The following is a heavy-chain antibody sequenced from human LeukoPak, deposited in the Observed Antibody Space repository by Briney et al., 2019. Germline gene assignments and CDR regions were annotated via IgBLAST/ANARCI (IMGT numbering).Heavy chain of an antibody. CDR2: ISYDGSNK. V-gene: IGHV3-30*18. CDR3: AKVGYYGSGSYYPYYYYYMDV. CDR1: GFTFSSYG. J-gene: IGHJ6*03. D-gene: IGHD3-10*01. Sequence: GGSLRLSCAASGFTFSSYGMHWVRQAPGKGLEWVAVISYDGSNKYYADSVKGRFTISRDNSKNTLYLQMNSLRAEDTAVYYCAKVGYYGSGSYYPYYYYYMDVWGKGTTVTISS.